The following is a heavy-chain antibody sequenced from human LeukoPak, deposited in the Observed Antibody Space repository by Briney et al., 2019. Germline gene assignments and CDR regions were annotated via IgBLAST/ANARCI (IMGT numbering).Heavy chain of an antibody. Sequence: GGSLRLSCAASGFTFSSSGMHWVRQAPGKGLEWVTFIRYDGTNKYYADSVKGRFTISRDNSKNMLYLQMNSLRAEDTAVYYCAKDFMTTIESGHYWGQGTLVTVSS. CDR3: AKDFMTTIESGHY. V-gene: IGHV3-30*02. CDR1: GFTFSSSG. D-gene: IGHD4-17*01. CDR2: IRYDGTNK. J-gene: IGHJ4*02.